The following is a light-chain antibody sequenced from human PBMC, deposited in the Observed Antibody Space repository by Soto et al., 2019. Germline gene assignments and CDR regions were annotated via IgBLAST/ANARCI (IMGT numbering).Light chain of an antibody. CDR1: QSVASDH. Sequence: EIVLTQSPGTLSLSPGERVTLSCRASQSVASDHLAWYQQKPGQAPRLLIYAASTRAAGIPDRFSGSGSGRDFTLTISRLEPEDFGVFFCHHYGRSPIFTFGPGTTVDMK. J-gene: IGKJ3*01. CDR2: AAS. V-gene: IGKV3-20*01. CDR3: HHYGRSPIFT.